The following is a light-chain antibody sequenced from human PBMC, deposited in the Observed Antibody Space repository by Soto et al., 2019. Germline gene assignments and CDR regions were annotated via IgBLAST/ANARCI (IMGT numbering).Light chain of an antibody. CDR1: QDITNH. CDR3: QEYGPSLRT. Sequence: DIQMTQSPPSLSASVGDRVTITCQASQDITNHLNWYQQKSGKAPKLLIYEPSNLETGVPSRFSGGGSGTDFTLTTTSLHTENFETYYCQEYGPSLRTFSPGAKVH. V-gene: IGKV1-33*01. CDR2: EPS. J-gene: IGKJ3*01.